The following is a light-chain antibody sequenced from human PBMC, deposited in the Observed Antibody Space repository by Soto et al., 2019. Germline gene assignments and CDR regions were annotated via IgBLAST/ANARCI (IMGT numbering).Light chain of an antibody. J-gene: IGKJ3*01. Sequence: EIVMTQSPATLSVSPGERATLSCRASQSVSSNLAWYQQKPGQAPRLLIYGASTRATGIPARFSGRGSGTEFTLTISSLQSADFAVYYCQQYNNWPFTFGTGTKVDIK. CDR3: QQYNNWPFT. V-gene: IGKV3-15*01. CDR1: QSVSSN. CDR2: GAS.